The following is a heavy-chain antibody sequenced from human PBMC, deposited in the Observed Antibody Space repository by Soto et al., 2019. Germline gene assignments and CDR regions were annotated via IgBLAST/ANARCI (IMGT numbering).Heavy chain of an antibody. J-gene: IGHJ4*02. CDR1: GFTFSNFA. CDR2: ISRTGGAA. Sequence: PGGSLRLSCAASGFTFSNFAMFWVRQAPGKGLEWVSSISRTGGAAHYADSVNGRFTISRDNSKNTLFLQMDSLRAEDTAVYYCAKAYDYIWGSYPGELDYWGQGTVVTVSS. V-gene: IGHV3-23*01. CDR3: AKAYDYIWGSYPGELDY. D-gene: IGHD3-16*02.